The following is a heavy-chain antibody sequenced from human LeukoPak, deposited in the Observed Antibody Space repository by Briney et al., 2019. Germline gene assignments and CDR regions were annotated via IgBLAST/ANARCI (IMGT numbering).Heavy chain of an antibody. CDR3: ARRRYGSGRNFDY. V-gene: IGHV4-34*01. Sequence: SETLSLTCAVYGGSFSGYYWSWIRQPPGKGLEWIGEINHSGSTNYNPSLKSRVTISVDTSKNQFSLKLSSVAAADTAVYYCARRRYGSGRNFDYWGQGTLVTVSS. J-gene: IGHJ4*02. CDR1: GGSFSGYY. CDR2: INHSGST. D-gene: IGHD3-10*01.